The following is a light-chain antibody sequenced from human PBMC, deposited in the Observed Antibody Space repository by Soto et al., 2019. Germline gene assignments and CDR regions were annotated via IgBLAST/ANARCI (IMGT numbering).Light chain of an antibody. J-gene: IGKJ2*01. CDR1: QSLLQRNGYNY. CDR2: LGS. Sequence: VMTPSPLSLAVTPGESASISCRSSQSLLQRNGYNYVDWCLQKPGQSPQLLIYLGSIRAVGVADRFIGSGSGTDFTLKISRREADDVVLYYCMQAQQSTPYAFGEGTKVEIK. CDR3: MQAQQSTPYA. V-gene: IGKV2-28*01.